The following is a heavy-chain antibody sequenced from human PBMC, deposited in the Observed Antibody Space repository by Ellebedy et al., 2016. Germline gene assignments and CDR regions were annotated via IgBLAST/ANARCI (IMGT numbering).Heavy chain of an antibody. CDR1: GGSFSGYY. D-gene: IGHD4-11*01. CDR3: AKDLYSNYRTFDY. CDR2: INHSGST. V-gene: IGHV4-34*01. Sequence: SETLSLXXAVYGGSFSGYYWSWIRQPPGKGLEWIGEINHSGSTYYNPSLKSRVTISVDTSKNQFSLKLSSVTAADTAVYYCAKDLYSNYRTFDYWGQGTLVTVSS. J-gene: IGHJ4*02.